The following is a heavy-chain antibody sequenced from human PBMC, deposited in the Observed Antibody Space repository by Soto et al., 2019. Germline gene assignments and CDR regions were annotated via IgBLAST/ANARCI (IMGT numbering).Heavy chain of an antibody. CDR2: ISYDGSNK. V-gene: IGHV3-30*18. Sequence: HPGGSLRLSCAASGFTFSSYGMHWVRQAPGKGLEWVAVISYDGSNKYYADSVKGRFTISRDNSKNTLYLQMNSLRAEDTAVYYCAKADGERAVLGYWGQGTLVTVSS. CDR3: AKADGERAVLGY. CDR1: GFTFSSYG. J-gene: IGHJ4*02. D-gene: IGHD3-10*01.